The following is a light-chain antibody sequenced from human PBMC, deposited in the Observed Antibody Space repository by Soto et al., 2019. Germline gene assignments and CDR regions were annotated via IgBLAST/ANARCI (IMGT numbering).Light chain of an antibody. CDR3: GSWDSSLTYV. Sequence: QSVLTQPPSVSAAPGQKVTISCSGSSSNIGNNFVTWYQQLPGTAPKLLIYDNNKRPSGIPDRFFGSQSGTSATLGITGLQTGDEAVYYCGSWDSSLTYVFGTGIKVTVL. V-gene: IGLV1-51*01. CDR1: SSNIGNNF. J-gene: IGLJ1*01. CDR2: DNN.